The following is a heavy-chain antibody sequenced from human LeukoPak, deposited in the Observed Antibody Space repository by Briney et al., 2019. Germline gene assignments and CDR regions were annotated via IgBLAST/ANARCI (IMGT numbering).Heavy chain of an antibody. CDR1: GFTFNNYAM. J-gene: IGHJ4*02. D-gene: IGHD3-22*01. Sequence: GSLRLSCAASGFTFNNYAMTWVRQPPGKGLEWIGEIYHSGSTNYNPSLKSRVTISVDKSKNQFSLKLSSVTAADTAVYYCARVPPTYYYDSSGYYYSYYFDYWGQGTLVTVSS. CDR2: IYHSGST. CDR3: ARVPPTYYYDSSGYYYSYYFDY. V-gene: IGHV4-4*02.